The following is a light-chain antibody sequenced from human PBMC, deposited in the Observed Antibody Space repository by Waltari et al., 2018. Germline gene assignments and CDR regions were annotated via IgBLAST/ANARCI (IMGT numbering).Light chain of an antibody. CDR2: GAD. V-gene: IGKV3-15*01. J-gene: IGKJ1*01. Sequence: EVVLTQSPAALSVSPGETATLSCRASQSLTNSLAWYQQKPGQPPRLLIFGADTRATGVPARFSGSGFGTEFILTITNLQSEDFAFYYCQQYNNWPPWTFGQGTRVEIK. CDR1: QSLTNS. CDR3: QQYNNWPPWT.